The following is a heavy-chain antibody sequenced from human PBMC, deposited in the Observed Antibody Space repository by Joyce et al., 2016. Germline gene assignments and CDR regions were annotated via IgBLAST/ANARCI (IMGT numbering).Heavy chain of an antibody. Sequence: EVQLVESGGGLVQPGGSLRLSCAASGFTFSIYSMNWVRRAPGKGLEWVSYISSSSSTIYYADSVKGRFTISRDKAKNSLYLQMNSLRAEDTAVYYCAKADYGDKIDAFDIWGQGTMVTVSS. J-gene: IGHJ3*02. CDR3: AKADYGDKIDAFDI. CDR1: GFTFSIYS. CDR2: ISSSSSTI. V-gene: IGHV3-48*01. D-gene: IGHD4-17*01.